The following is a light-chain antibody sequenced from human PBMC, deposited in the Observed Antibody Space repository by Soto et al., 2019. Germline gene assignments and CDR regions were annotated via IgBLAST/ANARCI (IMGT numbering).Light chain of an antibody. CDR2: AAS. Sequence: EIVMTQYPATLSVSPGERATLSCRASQSVSTNLAWYQQKPGQAPRLLIYAASFSTTGIPSRFSSSGSETDLPLTLSRPQFDDFAIHYCQQSDQRPSNLSFGGGTKVEIQ. CDR1: QSVSTN. CDR3: QQSDQRPSNLS. J-gene: IGKJ4*01. V-gene: IGKV3-15*01.